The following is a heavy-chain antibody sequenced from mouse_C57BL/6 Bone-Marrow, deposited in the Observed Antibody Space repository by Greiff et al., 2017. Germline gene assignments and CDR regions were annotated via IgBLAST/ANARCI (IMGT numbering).Heavy chain of an antibody. CDR1: GYTFTSYD. V-gene: IGHV1-85*01. J-gene: IGHJ4*01. D-gene: IGHD2-1*01. Sequence: QVQLKESGPELVKPGASVKLSCKASGYTFTSYDINWVKQRPGQGLEWIGWIYPRDGSPKYHEKFKGKATLTVDTSSSTAYMELHSLTSEDSAVYFCARGNYYAMDYWGQGTSVTVSA. CDR3: ARGNYYAMDY. CDR2: IYPRDGSP.